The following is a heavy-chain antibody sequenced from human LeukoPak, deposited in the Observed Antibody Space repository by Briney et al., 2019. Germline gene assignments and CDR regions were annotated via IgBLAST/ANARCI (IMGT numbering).Heavy chain of an antibody. J-gene: IGHJ5*02. V-gene: IGHV4-61*05. CDR1: GGSISSSSYY. Sequence: PSETLSLTCTVSGGSISSSSYYWGWIRQPPGKGLKWIGYIYYSGSTNYNPSLKSRVTISVDTSKNQFSLKLSSVTAADTAVYYCARGAQLWLNWFDPWGQGTLVTVSS. CDR3: ARGAQLWLNWFDP. CDR2: IYYSGST. D-gene: IGHD5-18*01.